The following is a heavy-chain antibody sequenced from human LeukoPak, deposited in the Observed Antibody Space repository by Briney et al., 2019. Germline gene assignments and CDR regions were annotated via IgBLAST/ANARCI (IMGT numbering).Heavy chain of an antibody. Sequence: GGSLRLSCAASGFTFSSYWMSWVRQAPGKGLEWVANIKQDGGEMYYLDSVKGRFTISRDNAKNSLYLQMNSLRADDTAVYYCAKDRPTVYSSSWLHFLDSWGQGTLVTVSS. CDR1: GFTFSSYW. D-gene: IGHD6-13*01. V-gene: IGHV3-7*03. CDR2: IKQDGGEM. CDR3: AKDRPTVYSSSWLHFLDS. J-gene: IGHJ4*02.